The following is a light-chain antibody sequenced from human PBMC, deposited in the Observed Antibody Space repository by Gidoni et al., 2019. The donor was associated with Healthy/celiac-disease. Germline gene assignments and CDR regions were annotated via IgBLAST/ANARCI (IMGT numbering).Light chain of an antibody. CDR2: KAS. Sequence: DIQMTPSPSTLSASVGDRVTITCRASQSISSWLAWYQQKPGKAPKLLIYKASSLESGVPSRFSGSGSGTEFTLTISSLQPDEFATYYCQQYNSYSYTFGQGTKLEIK. J-gene: IGKJ2*01. CDR1: QSISSW. CDR3: QQYNSYSYT. V-gene: IGKV1-5*03.